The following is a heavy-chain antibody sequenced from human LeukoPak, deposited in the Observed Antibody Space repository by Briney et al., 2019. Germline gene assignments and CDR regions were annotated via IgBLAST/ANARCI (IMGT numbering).Heavy chain of an antibody. D-gene: IGHD3-22*01. Sequence: VASVKVSCKASGGTFSSYAISWVRQAPGQGLEWMGGIIPIFGTANYAQKFQGRVTITADESTSTAYMELSSLRSEDTAVYYCARVRDYYDSSGYYSGFDYWGQGTLVTVSS. CDR1: GGTFSSYA. CDR3: ARVRDYYDSSGYYSGFDY. V-gene: IGHV1-69*13. J-gene: IGHJ4*02. CDR2: IIPIFGTA.